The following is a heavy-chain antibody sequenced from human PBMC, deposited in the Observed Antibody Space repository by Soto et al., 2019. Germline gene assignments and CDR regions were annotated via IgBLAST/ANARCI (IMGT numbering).Heavy chain of an antibody. J-gene: IGHJ5*02. CDR3: ARETQWLNWFGP. V-gene: IGHV3-48*01. D-gene: IGHD6-19*01. CDR2: ISSSSSTI. Sequence: EVQLVESGGGLVQPGGSLRLSCAASGFTFSNYSMNWVRQAPGKGLEWISYISSSSSTIYYADSVKGRFTISRDNVKNALYLQINSLRAEDTAVYYCARETQWLNWFGPRGQGTLVTVSS. CDR1: GFTFSNYS.